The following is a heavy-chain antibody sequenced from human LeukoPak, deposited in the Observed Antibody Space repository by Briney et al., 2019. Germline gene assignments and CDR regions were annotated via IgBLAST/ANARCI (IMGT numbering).Heavy chain of an antibody. V-gene: IGHV1-46*01. CDR3: ARDRRRNCSGGSCYLNWFDP. J-gene: IGHJ5*02. D-gene: IGHD2-15*01. CDR1: GYTFTSYH. Sequence: ASVKVSCKASGYTFTSYHMHWVRQAPGQGLEWMGIINPSGDSTSYAQKFQGRVTMTRDTSTSTVYMELSSLRSEDTAVYYCARDRRRNCSGGSCYLNWFDPWGQGTLVTVSS. CDR2: INPSGDST.